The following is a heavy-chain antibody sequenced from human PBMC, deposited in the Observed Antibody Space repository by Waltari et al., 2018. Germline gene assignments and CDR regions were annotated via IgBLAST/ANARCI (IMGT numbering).Heavy chain of an antibody. CDR3: ARGRTSELWFGEFNY. CDR1: GGSFSEHY. D-gene: IGHD3-10*01. Sequence: QVQLQQWGAGLLKPSETLSLMCTVYGGSFSEHYWSWIRQPPGKGLEWIGEIKDGGFSKYHPSLESRVTMSLDRSKNQFSLKLRSVSAADTAVYFCARGRTSELWFGEFNYWGPGTLVTVSS. V-gene: IGHV4-34*01. CDR2: IKDGGFS. J-gene: IGHJ4*02.